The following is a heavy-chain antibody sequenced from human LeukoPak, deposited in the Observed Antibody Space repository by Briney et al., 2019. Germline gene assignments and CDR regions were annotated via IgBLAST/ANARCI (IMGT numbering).Heavy chain of an antibody. D-gene: IGHD2-21*02. Sequence: GGSLRLSCAASGFLFISYWMHWVRQAPGKGLVWVSRINADGSSTSYADSVKGRFTISRDNAKNTLYLQMNSLRAEDTAVYFCARTATDAFDIWGQGTVVTVSS. CDR3: ARTATDAFDI. V-gene: IGHV3-74*01. CDR1: GFLFISYW. J-gene: IGHJ3*02. CDR2: INADGSST.